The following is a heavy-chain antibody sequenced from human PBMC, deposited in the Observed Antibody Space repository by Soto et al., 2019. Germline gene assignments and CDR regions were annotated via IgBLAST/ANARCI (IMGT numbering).Heavy chain of an antibody. CDR3: ATEGDGSGSYYYGMDV. CDR2: IIPIFGTA. J-gene: IGHJ6*02. Sequence: QVQLVQSGAEVKKPGSSVKVSCKASGGTFSSYAITWVRQAPGQGLEWMGGIIPIFGTANYAQKFQGRVTITADESTSTAYMELSSLSSEDTAVYYCATEGDGSGSYYYGMDVWGQGTTVTVSS. D-gene: IGHD3-22*01. CDR1: GGTFSSYA. V-gene: IGHV1-69*12.